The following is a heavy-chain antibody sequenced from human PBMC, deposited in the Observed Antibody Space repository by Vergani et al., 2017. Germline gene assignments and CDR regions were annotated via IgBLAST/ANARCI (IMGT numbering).Heavy chain of an antibody. V-gene: IGHV3-7*01. D-gene: IGHD2-15*01. Sequence: EVQLLESGGGLVQPGGSLRLSCAASGFTFGDYYMVWIRLAPGKGLDWVASIKRDGTETFYVDSVKGRFTISRDNAKTTLYLQMNSLRDEDRGVYYCARISGGSAPYLHYWGQGTLVTVAS. CDR2: IKRDGTET. CDR1: GFTFGDYY. CDR3: ARISGGSAPYLHY. J-gene: IGHJ4*02.